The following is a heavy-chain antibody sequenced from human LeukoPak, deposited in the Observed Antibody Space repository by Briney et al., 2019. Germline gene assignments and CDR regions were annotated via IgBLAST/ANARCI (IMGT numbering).Heavy chain of an antibody. V-gene: IGHV1-46*01. Sequence: AASVKVSCKASGYTFTSYFMHWVRQAPGQGLEWMGIINPSGGSTSCAQKFQGRVTMTRDTSTSTVYMELSGLRSEDTAVYYCARTRGIAAAGTIDYWGQGTLVTVSS. D-gene: IGHD6-13*01. J-gene: IGHJ4*02. CDR2: INPSGGST. CDR1: GYTFTSYF. CDR3: ARTRGIAAAGTIDY.